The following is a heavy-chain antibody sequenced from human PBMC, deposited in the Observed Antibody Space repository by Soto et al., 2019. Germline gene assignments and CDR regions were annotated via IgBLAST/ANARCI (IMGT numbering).Heavy chain of an antibody. CDR1: GFTFTGSW. D-gene: IGHD3-3*01. J-gene: IGHJ4*02. CDR2: INGDGSGT. Sequence: EVQLVESGGGLVQPGGSLRLSCAASGFTFTGSWMHWVRQAPGKGLVWVSRINGDGSGTSYADFVKGRFIMYRDAAKNSLFLPWNGLMAADTAGYYCARGIFGSVTDNENWGQGAMV. V-gene: IGHV3-74*01. CDR3: ARGIFGSVTDNEN.